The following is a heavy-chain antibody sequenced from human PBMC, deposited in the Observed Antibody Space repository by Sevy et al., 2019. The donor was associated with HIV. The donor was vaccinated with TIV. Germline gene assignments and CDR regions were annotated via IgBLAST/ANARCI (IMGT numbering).Heavy chain of an antibody. CDR3: ARDSTRGVGAYFDY. J-gene: IGHJ4*02. CDR1: GFTFSSYS. CDR2: ISSSSSTI. D-gene: IGHD1-26*01. Sequence: GGSLRLSCAASGFTFSSYSMNWVRQAPGKGLEWVSYISSSSSTIYYADSVKGRFPISRDNAKNSLYLQMNSLRDEDTAVYYCARDSTRGVGAYFDYWGQGTLVTVSS. V-gene: IGHV3-48*02.